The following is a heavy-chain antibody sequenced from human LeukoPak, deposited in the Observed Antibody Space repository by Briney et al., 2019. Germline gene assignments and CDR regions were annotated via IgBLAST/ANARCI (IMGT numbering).Heavy chain of an antibody. CDR1: GFIFSSYA. V-gene: IGHV3-64*01. Sequence: GGSLRLSCVASGFIFSSYAMNWVRHAPGKGLEYVSGISSIGGGTYYANSVKGRFTISRDNSKNTLYLQMGSLRVEDMALYYCATSRDAEMATPDYWGQGTLVTVSS. J-gene: IGHJ4*02. CDR2: ISSIGGGT. CDR3: ATSRDAEMATPDY. D-gene: IGHD5-24*01.